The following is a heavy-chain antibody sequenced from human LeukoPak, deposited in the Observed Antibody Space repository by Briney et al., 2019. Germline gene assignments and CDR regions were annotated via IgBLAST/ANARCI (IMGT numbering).Heavy chain of an antibody. V-gene: IGHV1-24*01. Sequence: GASLKVSCKVSVYTLTELAIFWVRQAPGKGLEWMGRSDSEESDTLSAQNFQGRFTMTEDTSTDTAYMELSSLGSEDTAVYYCAGPAGVLDALDIWGQGTMVTVSS. CDR2: SDSEESDT. CDR1: VYTLTELA. J-gene: IGHJ3*02. CDR3: AGPAGVLDALDI. D-gene: IGHD6-19*01.